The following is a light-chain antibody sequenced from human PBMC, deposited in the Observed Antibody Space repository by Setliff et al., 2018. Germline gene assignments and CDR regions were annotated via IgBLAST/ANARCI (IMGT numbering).Light chain of an antibody. CDR3: SFAFCGFGV. CDR1: TGAVTNSHY. V-gene: IGLV7-46*01. CDR2: DTS. J-gene: IGLJ3*02. Sequence: QAVVTQEASLTVSPGGTVTLTCGSSTGAVTNSHYPYWFQQKPGQAPRTLIYDTSIAHSWTPARFSSSLLGGKAALTLSGAQSEDEAEYFCSFAFCGFGVFGGGTQLTVL.